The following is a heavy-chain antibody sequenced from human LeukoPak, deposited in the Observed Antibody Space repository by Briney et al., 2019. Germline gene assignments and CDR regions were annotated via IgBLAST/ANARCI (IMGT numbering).Heavy chain of an antibody. CDR1: GYTFTSYG. Sequence: ASVKVPCKASGYTFTSYGISWVRQAPGQGLEWMGWISAYNGNTNYAQKLQGRATMTTDTSTSTAYMELRSLRSDDTAVYYCARTRRRELQYKGFDYWGQGTLVTVSS. CDR3: ARTRRRELQYKGFDY. CDR2: ISAYNGNT. D-gene: IGHD1-26*01. J-gene: IGHJ4*02. V-gene: IGHV1-18*01.